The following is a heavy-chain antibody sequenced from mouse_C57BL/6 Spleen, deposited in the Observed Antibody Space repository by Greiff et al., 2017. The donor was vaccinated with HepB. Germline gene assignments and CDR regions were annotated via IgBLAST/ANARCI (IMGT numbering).Heavy chain of an antibody. CDR3: ARKFSDYYGDY. Sequence: QVQLQQPGAELVKPGASVKLSCKASGYTFTSYWMQWVKQRPGQGLEWIGEIDPSDSYTNYNQKFKGKATLTVDTSSSTAYMPLSSLTSEDSAVYYCARKFSDYYGDYWGQGTTLTVSS. D-gene: IGHD1-1*01. CDR2: IDPSDSYT. V-gene: IGHV1-50*01. CDR1: GYTFTSYW. J-gene: IGHJ2*01.